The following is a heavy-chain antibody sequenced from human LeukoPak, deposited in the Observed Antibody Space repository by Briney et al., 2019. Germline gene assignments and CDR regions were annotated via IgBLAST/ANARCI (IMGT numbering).Heavy chain of an antibody. J-gene: IGHJ4*02. CDR2: ISYDGSKK. Sequence: GGSLRLSCAASGFTFSSHGMHWVRQAPGKGLEGVAVISYDGSKKYYADSVKGRFTISRDNAKNTVYLQMNSLRAEDTAVYYCSKEKYNWNDYYDYWGQGTLVSVSS. CDR1: GFTFSSHG. V-gene: IGHV3-30*18. D-gene: IGHD1-1*01. CDR3: SKEKYNWNDYYDY.